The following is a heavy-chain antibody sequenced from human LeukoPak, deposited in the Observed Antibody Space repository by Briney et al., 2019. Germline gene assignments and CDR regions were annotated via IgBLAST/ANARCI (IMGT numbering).Heavy chain of an antibody. CDR3: AKVPSIVGAKRADDYYYGMDV. D-gene: IGHD1-26*01. Sequence: GGSLRLSCAASGGTFSSYGMHWVRQAPGKGLEWVAVISYDGSNKYYADSVKGRFTISRDNSKNTLYLQMNSLRAEDTAVYYCAKVPSIVGAKRADDYYYGMDVWGQGTTVTVSS. J-gene: IGHJ6*02. CDR1: GGTFSSYG. V-gene: IGHV3-30*18. CDR2: ISYDGSNK.